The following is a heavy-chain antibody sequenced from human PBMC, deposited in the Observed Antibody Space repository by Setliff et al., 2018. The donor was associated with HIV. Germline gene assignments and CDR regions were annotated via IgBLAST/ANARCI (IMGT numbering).Heavy chain of an antibody. CDR3: ARELCTGGYCYSDY. CDR2: ITSNTDYI. CDR1: GFTFSYYS. D-gene: IGHD2-8*02. J-gene: IGHJ4*02. V-gene: IGHV3-21*01. Sequence: GGSLRLSCAASGFTFSYYSMNWVRQAPGKGLEWVSFITSNTDYISYADSVKGRFTISRDNAKNSLYLQMNSLRAEDTAVFYCARELCTGGYCYSDYWGQGTLVTVSS.